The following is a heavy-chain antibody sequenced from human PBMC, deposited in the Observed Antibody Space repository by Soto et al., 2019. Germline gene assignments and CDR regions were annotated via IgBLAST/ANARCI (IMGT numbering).Heavy chain of an antibody. CDR2: VYHSGST. D-gene: IGHD3-3*02. V-gene: IGHV4-4*02. CDR1: GVSISSSNW. J-gene: IGHJ6*02. Sequence: SETLSLTCAASGVSISSSNWWSWVRQPPGKGLEWIGEVYHSGSTNYNPSLKSRVTMSIDTSKNQFSLRLTSVTVADTAVYFCARFSTLGKDYGVDVWGQGTTVTVSS. CDR3: ARFSTLGKDYGVDV.